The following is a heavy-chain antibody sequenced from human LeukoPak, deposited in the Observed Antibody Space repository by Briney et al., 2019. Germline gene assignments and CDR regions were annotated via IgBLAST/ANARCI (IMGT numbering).Heavy chain of an antibody. J-gene: IGHJ3*02. V-gene: IGHV1-45*02. CDR3: ARSVGYCSGGSCSPDAFDI. CDR1: GYTFTYRY. CDR2: ITPFNGNT. D-gene: IGHD2-15*01. Sequence: GSSVKVSCKDSGYTFTYRYLHWVRQAPGQALEWMGWITPFNGNTNYAQKFQDRVTITRDRSMSTAYMELSSLRSEDTAMYYCARSVGYCSGGSCSPDAFDIWGQGTMVTVSS.